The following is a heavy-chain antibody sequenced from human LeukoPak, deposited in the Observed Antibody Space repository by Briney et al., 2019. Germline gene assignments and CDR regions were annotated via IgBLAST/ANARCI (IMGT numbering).Heavy chain of an antibody. V-gene: IGHV3-74*01. CDR1: GFTLSNYW. D-gene: IGHD3-22*01. CDR3: ARVGYYYDDNCDAFDI. Sequence: GGSLRLSCAASGFTLSNYWIHWVRQNPGKGLVWVSRISSDGSTTNYADSVKGRFTISRDNAKHTIYLQMNSLRAEDTAMYYCARVGYYYDDNCDAFDIWGQGTMVTVSS. J-gene: IGHJ3*02. CDR2: ISSDGSTT.